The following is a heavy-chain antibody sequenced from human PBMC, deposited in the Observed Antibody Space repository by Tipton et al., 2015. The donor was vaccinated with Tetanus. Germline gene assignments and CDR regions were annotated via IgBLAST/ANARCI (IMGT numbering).Heavy chain of an antibody. D-gene: IGHD6-13*01. CDR3: ACNPSMAAAGTGEHSGWSDP. V-gene: IGHV4-61*08. CDR2: INHSGST. CDR1: GASFSSGDYY. Sequence: TLSLTCTVSGASFSSGDYYWSWSLKPPGKGLEWIREINHSGSTTYSPSFKSRVTISEDTSKNQFSLKLSSVTAADTAVYYCACNPSMAAAGTGEHSGWSDPWDQGTLVTVSS. J-gene: IGHJ5*02.